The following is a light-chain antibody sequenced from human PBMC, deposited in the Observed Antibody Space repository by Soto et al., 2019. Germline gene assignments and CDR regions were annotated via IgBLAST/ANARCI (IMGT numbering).Light chain of an antibody. V-gene: IGLV2-14*01. Sequence: QSGLTQRAAVSGSLGQSITISCTGTSSDIGGYKYVSWYQQHPGKAPKLIIFEVSNRPSGVSDRFSGSNSGNTASLTISGLQAEDAADYYCTSYSRYCLLVFGGGTK. J-gene: IGLJ3*02. CDR2: EVS. CDR3: TSYSRYCLLV. CDR1: SSDIGGYKY.